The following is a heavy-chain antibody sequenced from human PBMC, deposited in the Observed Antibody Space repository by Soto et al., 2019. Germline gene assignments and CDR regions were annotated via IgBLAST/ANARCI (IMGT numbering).Heavy chain of an antibody. CDR2: ISSSSSYI. V-gene: IGHV3-21*01. D-gene: IGHD3-10*01. CDR1: GFTFSSYS. Sequence: EVQLVESGGGLVKPGGSLRLSCAASGFTFSSYSMNWVRQAPGKGLEWVSSISSSSSYIYYADSVKGRFTISRDNAKNSLYLQMNSLRAEDTAVYYCARDHTYYYGSGSSAFDIWGQGIMVTVSS. CDR3: ARDHTYYYGSGSSAFDI. J-gene: IGHJ3*02.